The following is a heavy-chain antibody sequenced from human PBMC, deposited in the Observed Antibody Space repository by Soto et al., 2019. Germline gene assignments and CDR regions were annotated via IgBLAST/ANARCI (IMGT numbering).Heavy chain of an antibody. CDR1: GFSLTTTGVG. D-gene: IGHD6-19*01. CDR2: IYWDDDK. CDR3: AHVGGLEQWLYRLDH. J-gene: IGHJ4*02. Sequence: QITLKESGPSLVKPTQTLTLTCTFSGFSLTTTGVGVVWIRQPPGKALEWLALIYWDDDKHYSPSLRSRLTVSKDTTKSQVVLTLTNVDPADTGTYFCAHVGGLEQWLYRLDHWGQGTVVTVSS. V-gene: IGHV2-5*02.